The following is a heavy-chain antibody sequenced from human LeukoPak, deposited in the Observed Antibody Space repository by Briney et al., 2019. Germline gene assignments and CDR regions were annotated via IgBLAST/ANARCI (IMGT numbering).Heavy chain of an antibody. J-gene: IGHJ6*04. CDR2: ISSSGSTI. CDR3: AELGITMIGGV. CDR1: GFTFSSYE. V-gene: IGHV3-48*03. Sequence: RGSLRLSCAASGFTFSSYEMNWVRQAPGKGLEWVSYISSSGSTIYYADSVKGRSTISRDNAKNSLYLQMNSLRAEDTAVYYCAELGITMIGGVWGKGTTVTISS. D-gene: IGHD3-10*02.